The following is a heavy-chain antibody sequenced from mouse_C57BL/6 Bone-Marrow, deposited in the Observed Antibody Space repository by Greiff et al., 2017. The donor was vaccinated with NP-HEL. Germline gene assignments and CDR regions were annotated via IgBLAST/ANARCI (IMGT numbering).Heavy chain of an antibody. V-gene: IGHV5-4*01. Sequence: EVHLVESGGGLVKPGGSLKLSCAASGFTFSSYAMSWVRQTPEKRLEWVATISDGGSYTYYPDNVKGRFTISRDNAKNNLYLQMSHLKSEDTAMYYCARDSRGSSYDYWGQGTTLTVSS. CDR1: GFTFSSYA. D-gene: IGHD1-1*01. CDR2: ISDGGSYT. J-gene: IGHJ2*01. CDR3: ARDSRGSSYDY.